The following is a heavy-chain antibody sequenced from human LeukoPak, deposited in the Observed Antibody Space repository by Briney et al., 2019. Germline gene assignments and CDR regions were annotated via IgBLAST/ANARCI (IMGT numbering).Heavy chain of an antibody. J-gene: IGHJ4*02. CDR2: ISWDGGST. Sequence: GGSLRLSCAASGFTFDDYAMHWVRQAPGKGLEWVSLISWDGGSTYYADSVKGRFTISRDNSKNSLYLQMNSLRAEDTALYYCAKDINPLCSGGSCYNGLIDYWGQGTLVTVSS. CDR3: AKDINPLCSGGSCYNGLIDY. V-gene: IGHV3-43D*03. CDR1: GFTFDDYA. D-gene: IGHD2-15*01.